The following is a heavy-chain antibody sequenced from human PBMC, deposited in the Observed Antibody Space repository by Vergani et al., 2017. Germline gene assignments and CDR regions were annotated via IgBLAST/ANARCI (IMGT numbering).Heavy chain of an antibody. J-gene: IGHJ6*02. D-gene: IGHD6-13*01. CDR3: ARQQQLDIYYYYGMDV. Sequence: EVQLVESGGGLVKPGGSLRLSCAASGFTFSSYSMNWVRQAPGKGLEWVSSISSSSSYIYYADSVKCRFTISRDNAKNSLYLQMNSLRAEDTAVYYCARQQQLDIYYYYGMDVWGQGTTVTVSS. V-gene: IGHV3-21*01. CDR1: GFTFSSYS. CDR2: ISSSSSYI.